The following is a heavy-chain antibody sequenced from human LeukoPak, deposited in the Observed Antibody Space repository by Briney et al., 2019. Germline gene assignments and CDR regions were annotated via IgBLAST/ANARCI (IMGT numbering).Heavy chain of an antibody. V-gene: IGHV1-2*02. J-gene: IGHJ6*02. D-gene: IGHD3-10*01. CDR3: ARGAGVGFGELLEIYYYYYGMDV. CDR2: INPNSGGT. Sequence: ASVKVSCKASGYTFTCYYMHWVRQAPGQGLEWMGWINPNSGGTNYAQKFQGRVTMTRDTSISTAYMELSRLRSDDTAVYYCARGAGVGFGELLEIYYYYYGMDVWGQGTTVTVSS. CDR1: GYTFTCYY.